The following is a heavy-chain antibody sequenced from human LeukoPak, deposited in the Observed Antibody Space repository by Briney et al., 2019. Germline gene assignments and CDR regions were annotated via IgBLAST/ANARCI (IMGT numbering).Heavy chain of an antibody. CDR1: GYTFTSYY. CDR3: ARGYYDFWSGYPIFDY. V-gene: IGHV1-46*01. CDR2: INPSGGST. Sequence: ASVKVSCKASGYTFTSYYMHWVRQAPGQGLEWMGIINPSGGSTSYAQKFQGRVTMTRDTSTSTVYMELSSLRSEDTAVYYCARGYYDFWSGYPIFDYWGQGTLVTVSS. D-gene: IGHD3-3*01. J-gene: IGHJ4*02.